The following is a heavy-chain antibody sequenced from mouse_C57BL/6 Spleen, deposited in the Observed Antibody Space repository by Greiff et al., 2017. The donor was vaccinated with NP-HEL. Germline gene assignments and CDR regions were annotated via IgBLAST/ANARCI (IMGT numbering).Heavy chain of an antibody. CDR2: IDPENGDT. CDR1: GFNIKDDY. CDR3: TTGTTVVATGDY. J-gene: IGHJ2*01. D-gene: IGHD1-1*01. Sequence: VQLHQSGAELVRPGASVKLSCTASGFNIKDDYMHWVKQRPEQGLEWIGWIDPENGDTEYASKFQGKATITADTSSNTAYLQLSNLTSEDTAVYCCTTGTTVVATGDYWGQGTTLTVSS. V-gene: IGHV14-4*01.